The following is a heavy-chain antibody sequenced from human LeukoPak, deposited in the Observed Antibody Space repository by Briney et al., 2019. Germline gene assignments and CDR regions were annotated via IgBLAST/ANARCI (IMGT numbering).Heavy chain of an antibody. Sequence: GGSLRLSCAASGFTFSDYWLSWVRQAPGKGLEWVANMNRDGSEKNYVDSMKGRITISRDNAKNSLYLQMNSLRVEDTAVYYCARDGGIIRFGGQDVWGQGTTVAVS. D-gene: IGHD3-16*01. CDR3: ARDGGIIRFGGQDV. CDR2: MNRDGSEK. V-gene: IGHV3-7*01. J-gene: IGHJ6*02. CDR1: GFTFSDYW.